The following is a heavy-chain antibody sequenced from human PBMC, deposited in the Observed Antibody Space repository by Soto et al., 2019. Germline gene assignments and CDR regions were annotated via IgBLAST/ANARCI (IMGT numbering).Heavy chain of an antibody. Sequence: GGSLRLSCAASGFTFSSYGMHWVRQAPGKGLEWVAVISYDGSNKYYADSVKGRFTISRDNSKNTLYLQMNSLRAEDTAVYYCAKDLRGYSYGYGGPNWFDPWGQGTLVTVSS. CDR3: AKDLRGYSYGYGGPNWFDP. V-gene: IGHV3-30*18. CDR2: ISYDGSNK. J-gene: IGHJ5*02. D-gene: IGHD5-18*01. CDR1: GFTFSSYG.